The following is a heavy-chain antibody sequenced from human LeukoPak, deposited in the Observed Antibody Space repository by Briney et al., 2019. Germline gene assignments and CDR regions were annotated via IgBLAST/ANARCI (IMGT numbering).Heavy chain of an antibody. CDR3: ARDGNRESYYYGMDV. CDR2: IIPILGIA. D-gene: IGHD3-10*01. Sequence: GASVKVSCKASGGTFSSYAISWVRQAPGQGLEWMGRIIPILGIANYAQKFQGRVTITADKSTSKAYMELRSLRSEDTAVYYCARDGNRESYYYGMDVWGQGTTVTVSS. V-gene: IGHV1-69*04. CDR1: GGTFSSYA. J-gene: IGHJ6*02.